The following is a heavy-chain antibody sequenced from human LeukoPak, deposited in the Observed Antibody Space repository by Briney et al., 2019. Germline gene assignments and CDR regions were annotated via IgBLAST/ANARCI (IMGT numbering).Heavy chain of an antibody. CDR2: IIPILGIA. CDR3: ARPNYDSSGYYYLSYFQH. D-gene: IGHD3-22*01. CDR1: GYTFSSYG. V-gene: IGHV1-69*04. Sequence: ASVKVSCKASGYTFSSYGISWVRQAPGQGLEWMGRIIPILGIANYAQKFQGRVTITADKSTSTAYMELSSLRSEDTAVYYCARPNYDSSGYYYLSYFQHWGQGTLVTVSS. J-gene: IGHJ1*01.